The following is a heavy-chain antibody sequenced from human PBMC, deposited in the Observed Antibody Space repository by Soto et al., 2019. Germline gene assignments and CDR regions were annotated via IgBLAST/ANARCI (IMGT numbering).Heavy chain of an antibody. D-gene: IGHD3-3*01. CDR1: GGTFSSYA. CDR2: IIPIFGTA. V-gene: IGHV1-69*12. Sequence: QVQLVQSGAEVKKPGSSVKVSCKASGGTFSSYAISWVRQAPGQGLEWMGGIIPIFGTANYAQKFQGRVTSTADESTSTAYMELSSLRSEDTAVYYCARDYDFWSGYGPNGMDVWGQGTTVTVSS. J-gene: IGHJ6*02. CDR3: ARDYDFWSGYGPNGMDV.